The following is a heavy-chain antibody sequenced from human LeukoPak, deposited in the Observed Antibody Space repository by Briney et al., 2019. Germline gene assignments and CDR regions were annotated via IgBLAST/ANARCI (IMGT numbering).Heavy chain of an antibody. CDR3: ARDLGYYDILTVNNWFDP. D-gene: IGHD3-9*01. CDR2: IYYSGST. V-gene: IGHV4-39*07. CDR1: GGSISSSSYY. J-gene: IGHJ5*02. Sequence: SETLSLTCTVSGGSISSSSYYWGWIRQPPGKGLEWIGSIYYSGSTNYNPSLKSRVTMSVDTSKNQFSLKLSSVTAADTAVYYCARDLGYYDILTVNNWFDPWGQGTLVTVSS.